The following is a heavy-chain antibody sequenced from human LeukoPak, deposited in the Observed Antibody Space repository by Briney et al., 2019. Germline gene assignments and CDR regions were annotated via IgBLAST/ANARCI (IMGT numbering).Heavy chain of an antibody. CDR1: GFTFSSYS. J-gene: IGHJ4*02. Sequence: GGSLRLSCAASGFTFSSYSMNWVRQAPGKGLEWVSSISSSSSYIYYADSVKGRFTISRDNAKNSLYLQMNSLRAEDTAVYYCARVRVWGSYRFFFDYWGQGTLVTVSS. CDR2: ISSSSSYI. CDR3: ARVRVWGSYRFFFDY. D-gene: IGHD3-16*02. V-gene: IGHV3-21*01.